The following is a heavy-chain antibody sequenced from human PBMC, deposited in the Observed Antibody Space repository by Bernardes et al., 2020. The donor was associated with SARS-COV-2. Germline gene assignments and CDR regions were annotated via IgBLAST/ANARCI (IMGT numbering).Heavy chain of an antibody. J-gene: IGHJ5*02. CDR2: IGSSSHYM. CDR3: HSGRNWFDP. CDR1: GFTFSDYT. D-gene: IGHD1-26*01. V-gene: IGHV3-21*06. Sequence: GGSLRLSCAASGFTFSDYTMSWVRQAPGKGLEWVSSIGSSSHYMYYADSVRGRFTISRDDAKNSLYLQMNSLRAEDTAVYFCHSGRNWFDPWGQGTLVTVSS.